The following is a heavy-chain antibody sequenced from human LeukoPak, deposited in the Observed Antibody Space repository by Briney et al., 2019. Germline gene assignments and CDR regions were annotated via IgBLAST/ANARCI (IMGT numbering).Heavy chain of an antibody. CDR1: GYTFTSYD. V-gene: IGHV1-8*01. CDR3: ATGAGGYYYYAFDI. CDR2: MNPNSGNT. D-gene: IGHD3-22*01. Sequence: ASVKVSCKASGYTFTSYDLNWVRQATGQGLEWMGWMNPNSGNTGYAQKFQGRVTITRNTSISTAYMELSSLRSEDTAVYYCATGAGGYYYYAFDIWGQGTMVTVSS. J-gene: IGHJ3*02.